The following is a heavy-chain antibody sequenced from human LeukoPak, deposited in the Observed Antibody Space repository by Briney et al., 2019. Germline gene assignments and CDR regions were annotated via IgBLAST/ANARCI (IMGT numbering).Heavy chain of an antibody. J-gene: IGHJ4*02. CDR3: ARDYYDTSGYYPWSY. CDR1: GFTVSSNY. D-gene: IGHD3-22*01. V-gene: IGHV3-53*05. CDR2: IYSGGST. Sequence: GGSLRLSCAASGFTVSSNYMSWVRQAPGKGLEWVSVIYSGGSTYYADSVKGRFTISRDNSKNTLYLQMNSLRAEDTAMYYCARDYYDTSGYYPWSYWGQGTLVTVSS.